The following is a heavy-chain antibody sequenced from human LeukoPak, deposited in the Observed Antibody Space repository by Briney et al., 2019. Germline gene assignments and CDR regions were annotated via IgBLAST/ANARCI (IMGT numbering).Heavy chain of an antibody. V-gene: IGHV4-34*01. J-gene: IGHJ4*02. CDR3: ATTWRRTNYYDSSGYYYYFDY. CDR2: INHSGST. D-gene: IGHD3-22*01. CDR1: GGSFSGYY. Sequence: KSSETLSLTCAVYGGSFSGYYWSWIRQPPGKGLEWIGEINHSGSTNYNPSLKSRVTISVDTSKNQFSLKLSSVTAADTAVYYCATTWRRTNYYDSSGYYYYFDYWGQGTLVTVSS.